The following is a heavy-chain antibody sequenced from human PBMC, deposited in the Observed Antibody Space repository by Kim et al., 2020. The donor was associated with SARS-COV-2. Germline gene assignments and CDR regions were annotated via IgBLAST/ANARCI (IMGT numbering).Heavy chain of an antibody. CDR2: ISSSSSYI. CDR1: GFTFSSYS. CDR3: ARGFSRFGELLLEYGMDV. D-gene: IGHD3-10*01. V-gene: IGHV3-21*01. J-gene: IGHJ6*02. Sequence: GGSLRLSCAASGFTFSSYSMNWVRQAPGKGLEWVSSISSSSSYIYYADSVKGRFTISRDNAKNSLYLQMNSLRAEDTAVYYCARGFSRFGELLLEYGMDVWGQGTTVTVSS.